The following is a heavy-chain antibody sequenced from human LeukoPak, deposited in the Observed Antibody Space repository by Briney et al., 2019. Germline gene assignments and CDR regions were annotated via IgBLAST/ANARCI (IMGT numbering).Heavy chain of an antibody. J-gene: IGHJ6*02. CDR1: GFTFSSYS. CDR3: ARVEYCSGGSCFLYYYYYGMDV. D-gene: IGHD2-15*01. CDR2: ISSSSSTI. Sequence: GGSLRLPCAASGFTFSSYSMNWVRQAPGKGLEWVSYISSSSSTIYYADSVKGRFTISRDNAKNSLYLQMNSLRAEDTAVYYCARVEYCSGGSCFLYYYYYGMDVWGQGTTVTVSS. V-gene: IGHV3-48*01.